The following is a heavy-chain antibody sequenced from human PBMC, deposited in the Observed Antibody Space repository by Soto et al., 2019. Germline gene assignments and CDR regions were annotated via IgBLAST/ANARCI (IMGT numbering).Heavy chain of an antibody. J-gene: IGHJ4*02. Sequence: QVQLVQSGAEVKKPGASVKVSCKASGYSFATYGFSWVRQAPGQGLECVGWISADNGDTHYSQKFQGRVTLTTDTSTTSGDLEVRSLISADAAVDFCAAEATPSYGGGCYDPLGHWGQGTLVTVSS. CDR3: AAEATPSYGGGCYDPLGH. CDR2: ISADNGDT. V-gene: IGHV1-18*04. CDR1: GYSFATYG. D-gene: IGHD2-15*01.